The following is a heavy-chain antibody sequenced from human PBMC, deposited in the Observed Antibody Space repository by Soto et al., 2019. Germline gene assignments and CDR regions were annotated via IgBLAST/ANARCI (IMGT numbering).Heavy chain of an antibody. CDR1: GGTFSSYT. Sequence: QVQLVQSGAEVKKPGSSVKVSCKASGGTFSSYTISWVRQAAGQGLEWMGRIIPILGIANYPKKFQGRVTIIXXNXTXXAYMALSSLRSEDPAVYYCARGPYYGSGVMGEIDYWGQGTLVTVSS. J-gene: IGHJ4*02. CDR3: ARGPYYGSGVMGEIDY. CDR2: IIPILGIA. D-gene: IGHD3-10*01. V-gene: IGHV1-69*02.